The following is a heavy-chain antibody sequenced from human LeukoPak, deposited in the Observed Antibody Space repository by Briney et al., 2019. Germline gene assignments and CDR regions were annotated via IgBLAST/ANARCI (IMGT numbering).Heavy chain of an antibody. CDR3: AKGVY. J-gene: IGHJ4*02. V-gene: IGHV3-23*01. CDR2: ISGSGGST. CDR1: GFTFSSYV. Sequence: GGTLRLSCAASGFTFSSYVMTWVRQAPGKGLEWVSGISGSGGSTYYAVSVKGRFTISRDNTKNRLYLQMDSLRAEDTAIYYCAKGVYWGQGTLVTVSS.